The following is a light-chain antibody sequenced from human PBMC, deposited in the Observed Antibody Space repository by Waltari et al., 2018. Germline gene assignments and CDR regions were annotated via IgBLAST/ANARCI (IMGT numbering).Light chain of an antibody. Sequence: WYLQLPGTAPRLLIYSNSQRPPGVPDRFSGSRSGTSASLAISSLQSEDEGAYYCAAWDNSLNGALFGTGTKVTVL. CDR3: AAWDNSLNGAL. V-gene: IGLV1-44*01. CDR2: SNS. J-gene: IGLJ1*01.